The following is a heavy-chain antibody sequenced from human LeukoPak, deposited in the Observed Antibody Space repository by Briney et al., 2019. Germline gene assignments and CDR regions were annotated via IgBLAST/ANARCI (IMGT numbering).Heavy chain of an antibody. V-gene: IGHV4-61*08. CDR3: ARVRMVYAPNWFDP. Sequence: SETLSLTCTVSGGSISSGGYYWSWIRQPPGKGLEWIGYIYYSGSTNYNPSLKSRVTISVDTSKNQFSLKLSSVTAADTAVYYCARVRMVYAPNWFDPWGQGTLVTVSS. CDR1: GGSISSGGYY. CDR2: IYYSGST. D-gene: IGHD2-8*01. J-gene: IGHJ5*02.